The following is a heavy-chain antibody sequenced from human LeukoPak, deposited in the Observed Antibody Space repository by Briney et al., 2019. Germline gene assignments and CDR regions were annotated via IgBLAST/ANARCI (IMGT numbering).Heavy chain of an antibody. CDR2: ISYSGST. CDR3: ARHCIPGTNLNWFDP. CDR1: GGSISGYY. V-gene: IGHV4-59*01. D-gene: IGHD1-20*01. Sequence: PSETLSLTCTVSGGSISGYYWSWIRQPPGKGLEWIGFISYSGSTNYNPSLKSRVTISVDTSKSQFSLKLNSVTAADTAVYYCARHCIPGTNLNWFDPWGQGTLVTVSS. J-gene: IGHJ5*02.